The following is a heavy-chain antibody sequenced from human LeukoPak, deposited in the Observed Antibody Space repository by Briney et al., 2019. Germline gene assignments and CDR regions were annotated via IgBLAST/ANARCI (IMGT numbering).Heavy chain of an antibody. CDR2: IYSGGST. J-gene: IGHJ3*02. CDR3: ARDRSGYDFAAFDI. CDR1: GFTVSSNY. V-gene: IGHV3-53*01. D-gene: IGHD5-12*01. Sequence: PGGSLRLSCAASGFTVSSNYMNWVRQAPGKGLEWVSVIYSGGSTYYADSVKGRFTISRDNSKSTLYLQMNSLRAEDTAVYYCARDRSGYDFAAFDIWGQGTMVTVSS.